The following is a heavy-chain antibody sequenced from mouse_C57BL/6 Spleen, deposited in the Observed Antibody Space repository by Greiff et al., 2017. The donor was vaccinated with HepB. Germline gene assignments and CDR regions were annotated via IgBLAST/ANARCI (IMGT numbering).Heavy chain of an antibody. CDR2: ISGGGGNT. CDR1: GFTFSSYT. Sequence: EVQLVESGGGLVKPGGSLKLSCAASGFTFSSYTMSWVRQTPEKRLEWVATISGGGGNTYYPDSVKGRFTISRDNAKHTLYLQMSSLRSEDTALYYCASSKDSSGYYSFAYWGQGTLVTVSA. J-gene: IGHJ3*01. CDR3: ASSKDSSGYYSFAY. V-gene: IGHV5-9*01. D-gene: IGHD3-2*02.